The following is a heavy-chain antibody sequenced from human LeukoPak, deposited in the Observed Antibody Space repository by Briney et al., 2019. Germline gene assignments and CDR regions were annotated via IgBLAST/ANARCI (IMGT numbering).Heavy chain of an antibody. CDR1: GGSLSSYY. V-gene: IGHV4-59*01. Sequence: SETLSLTCTVSGGSLSSYYWSWIRQPPGKGLEWIGYIYYSGSTNYNPSLKGRVTISVDTSKNQFSLKLSSVTAADTAVYYCARDRNRGDFDYWGQGTLVTVSS. CDR3: ARDRNRGDFDY. CDR2: IYYSGST. J-gene: IGHJ4*02. D-gene: IGHD3-10*01.